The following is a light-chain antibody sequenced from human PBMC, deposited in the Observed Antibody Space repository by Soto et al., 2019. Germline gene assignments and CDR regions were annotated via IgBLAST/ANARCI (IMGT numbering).Light chain of an antibody. CDR1: QIIASY. CDR2: AAS. Sequence: DIQMTQSPSSLSASVGDRVTITCRASQIIASYLNWYQQKPGKAPKLLIYAASILQSGVPSRFSGSASGTEFTLTITSLQPEDSATYYCQQSYSTLWTFGQGTKVEIK. CDR3: QQSYSTLWT. J-gene: IGKJ1*01. V-gene: IGKV1-39*01.